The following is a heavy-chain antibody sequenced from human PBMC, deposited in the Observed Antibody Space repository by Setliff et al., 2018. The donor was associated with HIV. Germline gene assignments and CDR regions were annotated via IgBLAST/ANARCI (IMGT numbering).Heavy chain of an antibody. Sequence: SETLSLTCAVYGESFSGFYWTWIRQPPGKGLEWIGDINHSGRTNYNPSLKSRVTISVDTSKNHFSLKLRSVTAADTAVYYCAQLGMVDDFDYWGQGTLVTVS. D-gene: IGHD1-1*01. J-gene: IGHJ4*02. V-gene: IGHV4-34*01. CDR2: INHSGRT. CDR1: GESFSGFY. CDR3: AQLGMVDDFDY.